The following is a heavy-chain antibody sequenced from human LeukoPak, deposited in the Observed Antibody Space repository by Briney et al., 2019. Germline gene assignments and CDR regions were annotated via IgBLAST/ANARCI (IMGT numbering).Heavy chain of an antibody. J-gene: IGHJ4*02. D-gene: IGHD2/OR15-2a*01. V-gene: IGHV3-23*01. Sequence: PGGSLRLSCEASGFTLGSYAMSWVRQAPGKGLEWVSTISGSGDSTYYADSVKGRFTISRDNSRNTLYLQMNSLRAEDTAVYYCAKQSTFYGPFDYWGQGTLVTVSS. CDR2: ISGSGDST. CDR3: AKQSTFYGPFDY. CDR1: GFTLGSYA.